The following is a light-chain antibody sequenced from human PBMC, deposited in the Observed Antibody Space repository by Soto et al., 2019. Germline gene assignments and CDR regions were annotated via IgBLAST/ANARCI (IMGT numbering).Light chain of an antibody. V-gene: IGKV4-1*01. CDR1: QSVLHSSNNKMY. CDR3: QQYYDTPPT. Sequence: DIVMTQSPDSLAVSLGERATINCKSSQSVLHSSNNKMYLAWYQQKPGQPPKLLIYWASIRESGVPDRISGSGSGTDFTLTIGSLQAEDVAVYYYQQYYDTPPTFDQGTKVEIK. CDR2: WAS. J-gene: IGKJ1*01.